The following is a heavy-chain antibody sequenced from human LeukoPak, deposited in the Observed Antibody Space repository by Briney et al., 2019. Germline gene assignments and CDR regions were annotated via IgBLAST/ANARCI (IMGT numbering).Heavy chain of an antibody. D-gene: IGHD3-9*01. J-gene: IGHJ4*02. V-gene: IGHV4-59*08. Sequence: DPSETLSLTCTVSGVSISNYYWSWIRQPPGKGLEWIGYIYYSGNTNYNPSLKSRVTISLDTSRNQFSLNLSSVTAADTAVYYCARDNYDILTGYPDYWGQGTLVTVSS. CDR3: ARDNYDILTGYPDY. CDR1: GVSISNYY. CDR2: IYYSGNT.